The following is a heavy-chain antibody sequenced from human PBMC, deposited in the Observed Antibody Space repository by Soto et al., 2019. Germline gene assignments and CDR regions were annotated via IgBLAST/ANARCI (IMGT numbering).Heavy chain of an antibody. CDR3: ARGPSGWFGYDY. D-gene: IGHD6-19*01. V-gene: IGHV3-74*01. Sequence: EVQLVESGGGLVQPGGSLRLSCAASGFTFSSSWMHWVRQAPGKGLVWVSSINSGASTTNYADSVKGRFTISRDNAKNTLYLQMDSLTAEDTAVYFCARGPSGWFGYDYWGQGTLVTVSS. J-gene: IGHJ4*02. CDR2: INSGASTT. CDR1: GFTFSSSW.